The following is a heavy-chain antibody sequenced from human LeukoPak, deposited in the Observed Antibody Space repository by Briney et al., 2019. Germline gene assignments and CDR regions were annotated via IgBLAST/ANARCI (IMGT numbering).Heavy chain of an antibody. V-gene: IGHV3-53*01. Sequence: GGSLRLSCEAAGFTASSSYMNWVRQAPGKGLEWVSVIFSGGSTYYAESVRGRFTISRGNSQNTLYLQMNSLRAEDTAAYYCAKGSYYDSSGSFYFDYWGQGTLVTVSS. D-gene: IGHD3-22*01. CDR1: GFTASSSY. CDR3: AKGSYYDSSGSFYFDY. J-gene: IGHJ4*02. CDR2: IFSGGST.